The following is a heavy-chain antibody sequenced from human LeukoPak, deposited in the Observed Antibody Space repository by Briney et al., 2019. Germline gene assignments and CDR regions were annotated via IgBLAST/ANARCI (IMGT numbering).Heavy chain of an antibody. CDR2: INHSGST. J-gene: IGHJ6*02. V-gene: IGHV4-34*01. CDR3: ARGSLGYCSSTSCKRYYYYGMDV. D-gene: IGHD2-2*01. Sequence: SETLSLTCAVYGGSFSGYYWSWIRRPPGKGLEWIGEINHSGSTNYNPSLKSRVTISVDTSKNQFSLKLSSVTAADTAVYYCARGSLGYCSSTSCKRYYYYGMDVWGQGTTVTVSS. CDR1: GGSFSGYY.